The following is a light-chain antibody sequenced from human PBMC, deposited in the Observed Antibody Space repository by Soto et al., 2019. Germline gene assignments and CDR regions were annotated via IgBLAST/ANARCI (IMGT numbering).Light chain of an antibody. CDR2: GAS. J-gene: IGKJ1*01. V-gene: IGKV2-28*01. CDR1: QSLLHSNGYNY. Sequence: DIVMTQSPLSLPVTPGEPASISCRSSQSLLHSNGYNYLDWYLQKPGQSPQLLIHGASTRATGFPARFSGSGSGTDFTLTISSLQSEDFAVYYCQQYNNWPWTFGQGTKVDI. CDR3: QQYNNWPWT.